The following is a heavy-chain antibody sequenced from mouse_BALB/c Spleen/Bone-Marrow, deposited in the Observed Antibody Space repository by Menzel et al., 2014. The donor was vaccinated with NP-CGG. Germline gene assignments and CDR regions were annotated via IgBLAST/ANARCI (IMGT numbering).Heavy chain of an antibody. Sequence: EVQLQQSGPELEKPGASVKISCKASGYSFTGYNMNWVKQSNGKSLEWIGNIDPYYGGTGYNQKFKGKATLTVDKSSSTAYMQLKSLTSEDSAVYYCATYGYSYWYFDVWGAGTTVTVSS. J-gene: IGHJ1*01. CDR3: ATYGYSYWYFDV. V-gene: IGHV1-39*01. CDR1: GYSFTGYN. CDR2: IDPYYGGT. D-gene: IGHD1-1*01.